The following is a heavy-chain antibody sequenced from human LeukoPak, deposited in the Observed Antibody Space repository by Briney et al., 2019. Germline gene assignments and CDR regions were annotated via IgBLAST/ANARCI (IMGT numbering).Heavy chain of an antibody. V-gene: IGHV5-51*01. Sequence: GESLKISCKGSGYSFTSYCIGWVRQMPGKGLEWMGIIYPGDSDTRYSPSFQGQVTISADKSISTAYLQWSSLKASDTAMYYCARYYLYDSSGYPPYYFDYWGQGTLVTVSS. J-gene: IGHJ4*02. CDR3: ARYYLYDSSGYPPYYFDY. CDR2: IYPGDSDT. CDR1: GYSFTSYC. D-gene: IGHD3-22*01.